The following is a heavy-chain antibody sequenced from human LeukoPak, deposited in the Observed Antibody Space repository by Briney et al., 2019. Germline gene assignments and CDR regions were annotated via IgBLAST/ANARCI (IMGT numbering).Heavy chain of an antibody. CDR1: GFTFSSYG. V-gene: IGHV3-23*01. D-gene: IGHD1-26*01. CDR3: AKDLYVGATWAFYYYYYMDV. CDR2: IGGSGGST. Sequence: GGTLRLSCAASGFTFSSYGMTWVRQAPGKGLEWVSAIGGSGGSTYYADSVKGRFTISRDNSKNTLYLQMSSLRAEDTAVYYCAKDLYVGATWAFYYYYYMDVWGKGTTVTISS. J-gene: IGHJ6*03.